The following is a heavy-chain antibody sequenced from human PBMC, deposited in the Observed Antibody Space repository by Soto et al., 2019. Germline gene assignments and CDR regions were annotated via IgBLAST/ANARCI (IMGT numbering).Heavy chain of an antibody. V-gene: IGHV3-30-3*01. J-gene: IGHJ4*02. CDR3: ARDRQRALVVVAATGGFDS. D-gene: IGHD2-15*01. Sequence: WGSLRLSCSASEFTFSHYSMHWCRQAPDLGLEWVAFISYDGSNKYYADSVKGRFTISRDNANNTLFLQMSSLRVEDTGVYYCARDRQRALVVVAATGGFDSWGQGTLVTVSS. CDR2: ISYDGSNK. CDR1: EFTFSHYS.